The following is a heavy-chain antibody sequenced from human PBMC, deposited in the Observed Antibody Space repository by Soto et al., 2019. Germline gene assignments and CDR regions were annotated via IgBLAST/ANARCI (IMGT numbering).Heavy chain of an antibody. V-gene: IGHV4-4*02. CDR3: ARVSSSGWYLDY. D-gene: IGHD6-19*01. CDR1: SGSISSSNW. CDR2: IYHSGST. Sequence: TLSLTCAVSSGSISSSNWWSWVRQPPGKGLEWIGEIYHSGSTNYNPSLKSRVTISVDKSKNQFSLKLSSVTAADTAVYYCARVSSSGWYLDYWGQGTLVTVSS. J-gene: IGHJ4*02.